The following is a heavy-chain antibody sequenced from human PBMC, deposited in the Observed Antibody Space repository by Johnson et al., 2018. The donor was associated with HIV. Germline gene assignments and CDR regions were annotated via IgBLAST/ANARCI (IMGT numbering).Heavy chain of an antibody. D-gene: IGHD2-8*02. CDR2: IYSGGST. V-gene: IGHV3-66*02. J-gene: IGHJ3*02. Sequence: VQLVESGGGVVQPGRSLRLSCAASGFTVSSNYMSWVRQAPGKGLEWVSVIYSGGSTYYADSVKGRVTISRDNSKNTLYLQMNSLRDEDTAVYYCARGNLGNWWGVDAFDIWGQGTMVTVSS. CDR1: GFTVSSNY. CDR3: ARGNLGNWWGVDAFDI.